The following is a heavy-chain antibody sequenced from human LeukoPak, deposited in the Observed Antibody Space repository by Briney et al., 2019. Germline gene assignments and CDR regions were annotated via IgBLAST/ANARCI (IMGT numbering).Heavy chain of an antibody. D-gene: IGHD2-21*01. V-gene: IGHV3-73*01. Sequence: GGSLRLSCAASGFTFSGSAMHWVRQASGKGLEWVGRIRSKANSYATAYAASVKGRFTISRDDSKNTAYLQMNSLKTEDTAVYYCTSGGPVIGGYWGQGTLVTVSS. CDR2: IRSKANSYAT. J-gene: IGHJ4*02. CDR1: GFTFSGSA. CDR3: TSGGPVIGGY.